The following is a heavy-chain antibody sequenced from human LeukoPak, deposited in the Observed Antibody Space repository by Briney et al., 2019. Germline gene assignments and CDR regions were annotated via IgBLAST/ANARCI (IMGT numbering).Heavy chain of an antibody. V-gene: IGHV4-61*05. J-gene: IGHJ4*02. D-gene: IGHD1-26*01. CDR3: ARHGASGSYLYYFDY. CDR1: GGSISITGYY. CDR2: IYYSGST. Sequence: SETLSLTCTVSGGSISITGYYWGWIRQPPGKGLEWIGYIYYSGSTNYNPSLKSRVTISVDTSKNQFSLKLSSVTAADTAVYFCARHGASGSYLYYFDYWGQGTLVTVSS.